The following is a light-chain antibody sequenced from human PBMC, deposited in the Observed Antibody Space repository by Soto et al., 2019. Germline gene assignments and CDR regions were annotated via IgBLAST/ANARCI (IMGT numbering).Light chain of an antibody. J-gene: IGKJ3*01. CDR1: QSVNSNY. CDR3: QQYGSSPLLT. Sequence: EIMLTQSPGTLSLSPGERATLSCRASQSVNSNYLAWYQQKPSQAPRLLIYGTSSRATGIPDRFSGSGSGTDFTLTISRLEPEDFAVYYCQQYGSSPLLTFGPGNKVDIK. CDR2: GTS. V-gene: IGKV3-20*01.